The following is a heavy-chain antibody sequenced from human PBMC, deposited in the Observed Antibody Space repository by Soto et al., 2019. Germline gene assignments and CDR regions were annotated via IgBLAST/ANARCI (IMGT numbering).Heavy chain of an antibody. D-gene: IGHD1-26*01. CDR1: GFTFSSYA. J-gene: IGHJ4*02. CDR3: AKDLQGSGSPRHLY. Sequence: GGSLRLSCAASGFTFSSYAMSWVRQAPGKGLEWVSAISGSGGGTYYADSVKGRFTISRDNSKNTLYLQMNSLRAEDTAVYYCAKDLQGSGSPRHLYWGQGTLVTVSS. CDR2: ISGSGGGT. V-gene: IGHV3-23*01.